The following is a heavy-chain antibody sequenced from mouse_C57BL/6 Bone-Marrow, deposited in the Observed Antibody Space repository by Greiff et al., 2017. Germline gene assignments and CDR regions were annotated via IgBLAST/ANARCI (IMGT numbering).Heavy chain of an antibody. Sequence: VQGVESGPGLVAPSQSLSITCTVSGFSLTSYGVHWVRQPPGKGLEWLVVIWSDGSTTYNSALKSRLSISKDNSKSQVFLKMNSLQTDDTAMYYCARHEDYYSNYGYFDVWGTGTTVTVSS. J-gene: IGHJ1*03. V-gene: IGHV2-6-1*01. CDR1: GFSLTSYG. CDR2: IWSDGST. D-gene: IGHD2-5*01. CDR3: ARHEDYYSNYGYFDV.